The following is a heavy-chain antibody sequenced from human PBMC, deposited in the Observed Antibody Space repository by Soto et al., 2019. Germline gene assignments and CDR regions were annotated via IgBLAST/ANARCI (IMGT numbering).Heavy chain of an antibody. CDR1: GDSVSSNSAA. CDR3: AGMQDGALVY. J-gene: IGHJ4*02. V-gene: IGHV6-1*01. Sequence: SQTLSLTCVISGDSVSSNSAAWNWIRQSPSRGLEWLGRTYYRSKWYNEYAVSVKSRITIKPDTSKNQFSLQLNSVIPEDTAVYYCAGMQDGALVYWGQGPLVTVSS. CDR2: TYYRSKWYN. D-gene: IGHD1-26*01.